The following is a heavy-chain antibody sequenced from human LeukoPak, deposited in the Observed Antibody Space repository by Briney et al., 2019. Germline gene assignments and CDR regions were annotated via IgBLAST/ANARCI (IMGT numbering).Heavy chain of an antibody. CDR3: AKDREWELLSPFDY. V-gene: IGHV3-23*01. D-gene: IGHD1-26*01. J-gene: IGHJ4*02. CDR1: GFTFSSYA. Sequence: PGGSLRLSCAASGFTFSSYAMSWVRQAPGKGLEWVPAISGSGGSTYYADSVKGRFTISRDNSKNTLYLQMNSLRAEDTAVYYCAKDREWELLSPFDYWGQGTLVTVSS. CDR2: ISGSGGST.